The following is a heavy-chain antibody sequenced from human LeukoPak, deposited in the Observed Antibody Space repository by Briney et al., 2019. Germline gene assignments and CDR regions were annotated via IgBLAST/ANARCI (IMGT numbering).Heavy chain of an antibody. CDR2: IYHSGST. CDR3: ARLGVVPAAIQWVRYYYMDV. CDR1: GGSISSSNW. V-gene: IGHV4-4*02. J-gene: IGHJ6*03. Sequence: KPSETLSLTCTVSGGSISSSNWWSWVRQPPGKGLEWIGEIYHSGSTNYNPSLKSRVTISVDTSKNQFSLKLSSVTAADTAVYYCARLGVVPAAIQWVRYYYMDVWGKGTTVTVSS. D-gene: IGHD2-2*02.